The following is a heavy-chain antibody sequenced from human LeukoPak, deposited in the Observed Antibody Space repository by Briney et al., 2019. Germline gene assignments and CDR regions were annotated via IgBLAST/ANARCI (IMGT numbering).Heavy chain of an antibody. CDR3: AKSTRAVMAMMDV. J-gene: IGHJ6*04. V-gene: IGHV3-7*01. CDR1: EFTFSNYW. Sequence: GGSLRLSCAASEFTFSNYWMSWVRQAPGKGLEWVANIKQDGSEKYYVDSVKGRFTISRDNAKNSLFLQMNSLRAEDTAVYFCAKSTRAVMAMMDVWGKGTTVTVSS. CDR2: IKQDGSEK. D-gene: IGHD3-16*01.